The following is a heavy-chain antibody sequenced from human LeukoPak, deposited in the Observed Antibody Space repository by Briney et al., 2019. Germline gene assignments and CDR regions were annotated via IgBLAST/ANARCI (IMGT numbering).Heavy chain of an antibody. V-gene: IGHV3-53*01. CDR2: IYSGGTT. D-gene: IGHD3-10*01. Sequence: PGGSLRLSCVASGFTVSSNYMNWVRQAPGKGLEWVSVIYSGGTTHYADSVKGRFTISRDNSKNTLYLQMNSLRAEDTAVYYCAGRGSGSYFDYWGQGTLVTVSS. CDR3: AGRGSGSYFDY. CDR1: GFTVSSNY. J-gene: IGHJ4*02.